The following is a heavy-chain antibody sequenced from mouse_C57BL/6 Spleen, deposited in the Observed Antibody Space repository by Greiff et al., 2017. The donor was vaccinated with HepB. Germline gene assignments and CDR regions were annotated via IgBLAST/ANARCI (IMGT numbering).Heavy chain of an antibody. J-gene: IGHJ1*03. D-gene: IGHD1-1*01. CDR3: ARGITTVVAHWYFDV. V-gene: IGHV1-52*01. Sequence: QVQLQQPGAELVRPGSSVKLSCKASGYTFTSYWMHWVKQRPIQGLEWIGNIDPSDSETHYNQKFKDKATLTVDKYSSTAYMQLSSLTSEDSAVYYCARGITTVVAHWYFDVWGTGTTVTVSS. CDR2: IDPSDSET. CDR1: GYTFTSYW.